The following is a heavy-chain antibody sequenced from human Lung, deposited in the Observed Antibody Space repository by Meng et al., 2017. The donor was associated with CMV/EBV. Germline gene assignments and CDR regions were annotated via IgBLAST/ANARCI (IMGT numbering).Heavy chain of an antibody. Sequence: GESXKISXTASGFTFFTYAMSWVRQAPGKGLEWVSVISGRGGSTLDADSVKGRFTISRDNSKNTLFLQMNRLRPEDTAAYYCAKWIGYSVIPGAYVNAMDVWGQGTPVTVSS. CDR1: GFTFFTYA. D-gene: IGHD2-2*01. CDR2: ISGRGGST. J-gene: IGHJ6*02. V-gene: IGHV3-23*01. CDR3: AKWIGYSVIPGAYVNAMDV.